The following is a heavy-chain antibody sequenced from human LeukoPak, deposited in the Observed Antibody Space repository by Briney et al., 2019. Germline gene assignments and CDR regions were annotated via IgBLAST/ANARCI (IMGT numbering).Heavy chain of an antibody. J-gene: IGHJ4*02. V-gene: IGHV4-38-2*02. CDR2: IYHSGST. Sequence: PSETLSLTCTVSGYSISSGYYWGWIRQPPGKGLEWIGSIYHSGSTYYNPSLKSRVTISVDTSKNQFSLKLSSVTAADTAVYYCALVGRHGYNSWGQGTLVTVSS. D-gene: IGHD5-24*01. CDR3: ALVGRHGYNS. CDR1: GYSISSGYY.